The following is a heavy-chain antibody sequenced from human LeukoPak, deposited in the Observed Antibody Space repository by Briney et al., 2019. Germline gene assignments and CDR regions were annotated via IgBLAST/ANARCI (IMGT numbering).Heavy chain of an antibody. CDR1: GYTFTNYG. J-gene: IGHJ6*03. V-gene: IGHV1-69*05. CDR2: IIPIFGTA. Sequence: GASVKVSCKASGYTFTNYGFSWVRQAPGQGLEWMGGIIPIFGTANYAQKFQGRVTITTDESTSTAYMELSSLRSEDTAVYYCARSGITIFGVVRSYYYYMDVWGKGTTVTVSS. D-gene: IGHD3-3*01. CDR3: ARSGITIFGVVRSYYYYMDV.